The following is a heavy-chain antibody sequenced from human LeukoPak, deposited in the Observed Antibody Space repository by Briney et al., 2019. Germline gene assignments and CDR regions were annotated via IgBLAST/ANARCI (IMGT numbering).Heavy chain of an antibody. J-gene: IGHJ6*03. D-gene: IGHD6-19*01. Sequence: SETLSLTCAVYGGSFSGYYWSWIRQPPGKGLERIGSIYYSGSTYYNPSLKSRVTISVDTSKNQFSLKLSSVTAADTAVYYCARIAVAGYYYYYMDVWGKGTTVTISS. CDR1: GGSFSGYY. V-gene: IGHV4-34*01. CDR2: IYYSGST. CDR3: ARIAVAGYYYYYMDV.